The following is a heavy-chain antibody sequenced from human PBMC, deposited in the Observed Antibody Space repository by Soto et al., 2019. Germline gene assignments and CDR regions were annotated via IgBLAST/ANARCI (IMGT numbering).Heavy chain of an antibody. V-gene: IGHV3-23*01. CDR1: GFAFSSYA. CDR2: ISARGGSL. CDR3: AQGSIEYSASVDP. Sequence: EVQLLESGGGLVQPGGSLRLACTASGFAFSSYAMVWVRQAPGKGLEWVSVISARGGSLYFADSVKGRFTISRDNSKNVLSLEMNNLRAEDTATYFCAQGSIEYSASVDPWGQGTLVLVSS. J-gene: IGHJ5*02. D-gene: IGHD5-12*01.